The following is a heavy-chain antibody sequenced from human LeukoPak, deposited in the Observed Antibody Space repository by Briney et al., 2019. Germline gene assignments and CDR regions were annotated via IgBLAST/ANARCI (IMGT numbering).Heavy chain of an antibody. Sequence: GGSLRLSCAASGFTFSNYAMHWVRQAPGKGLEWVAGLSYDGSNKYYADSVKGRFTISRDNAKSTLYLQMNSLRAEDTAIHYCARGTIFGVVVKGHMDVWGKGTTVTVSS. D-gene: IGHD3-3*01. CDR1: GFTFSNYA. J-gene: IGHJ6*03. V-gene: IGHV3-30*04. CDR3: ARGTIFGVVVKGHMDV. CDR2: LSYDGSNK.